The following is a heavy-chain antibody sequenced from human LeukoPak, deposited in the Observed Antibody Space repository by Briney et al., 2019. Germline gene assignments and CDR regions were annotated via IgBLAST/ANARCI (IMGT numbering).Heavy chain of an antibody. J-gene: IGHJ4*02. D-gene: IGHD3-10*01. CDR3: ARGYGSGSYFVY. Sequence: PSETLSLTCAVYGGSSSGYYWRWVRQPPGKGREWIGEINQSGSTNQNPSLKSRVTISIDTSKNQFSLKLSSVTAADTAVYYCARGYGSGSYFVYWGQGTLVTVSS. CDR2: INQSGST. CDR1: GGSSSGYY. V-gene: IGHV4-34*01.